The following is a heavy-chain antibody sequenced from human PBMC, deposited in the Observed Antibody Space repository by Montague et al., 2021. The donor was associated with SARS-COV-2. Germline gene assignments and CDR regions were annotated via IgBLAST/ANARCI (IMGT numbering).Heavy chain of an antibody. J-gene: IGHJ6*02. D-gene: IGHD3-9*01. CDR3: ARDLESTGYFDPYYYHGMDV. CDR2: ISHEGSYK. V-gene: IGHV3-30*04. CDR1: GFTFSSYA. Sequence: FRRLSWAASGFTFSSYALHWVRQAPGKGLEWVADISHEGSYKYYADSVKGRFTISRDNSKNTLYLDMNSLRAEDTALYYCARDLESTGYFDPYYYHGMDVWGQGTTVTVSS.